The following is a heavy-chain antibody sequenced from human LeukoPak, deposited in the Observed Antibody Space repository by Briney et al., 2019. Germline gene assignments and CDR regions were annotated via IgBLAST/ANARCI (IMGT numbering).Heavy chain of an antibody. V-gene: IGHV1-18*01. CDR1: GYTFTSYG. Sequence: ASVKVSCKTSGYTFTSYGICWVRQAPGQGLEWMGWISAYNGDTNSAQSLQGRVTMTTDTSTSTAYMELRSLRSDDTAVYYCARDRSWIMVYAIWGQGTLVTVSS. J-gene: IGHJ4*02. CDR2: ISAYNGDT. D-gene: IGHD2-8*01. CDR3: ARDRSWIMVYAI.